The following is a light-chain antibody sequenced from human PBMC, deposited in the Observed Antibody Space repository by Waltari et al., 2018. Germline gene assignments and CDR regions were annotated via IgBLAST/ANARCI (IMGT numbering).Light chain of an antibody. CDR2: GAS. J-gene: IGKJ4*01. CDR3: QQYNNWPPT. V-gene: IGKV3-15*01. Sequence: EVVMTQSPVTLSGSPGERATLSCRASQSVRGDLAWYQRKPGQAPRLLIYGASTRATGIPVMFSGSVSGTEFTLTISSLQSEDLAIYYCQQYNNWPPTFGGGTKVEIK. CDR1: QSVRGD.